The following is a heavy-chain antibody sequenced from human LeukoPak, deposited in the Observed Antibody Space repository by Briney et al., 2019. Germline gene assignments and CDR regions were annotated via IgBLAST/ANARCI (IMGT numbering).Heavy chain of an antibody. Sequence: NSGGSLRLSCAASGFTFSSYSMNWVRQAPGKGLEWVSSISSSSSYIYYADSVKGRFTISRDNAKNSLYLQMNSLRAEDTAVYYCASIAPFYLDSSTTPKDYWGQGTLVTVSS. J-gene: IGHJ4*02. D-gene: IGHD6-13*01. CDR3: ASIAPFYLDSSTTPKDY. CDR2: ISSSSSYI. CDR1: GFTFSSYS. V-gene: IGHV3-21*01.